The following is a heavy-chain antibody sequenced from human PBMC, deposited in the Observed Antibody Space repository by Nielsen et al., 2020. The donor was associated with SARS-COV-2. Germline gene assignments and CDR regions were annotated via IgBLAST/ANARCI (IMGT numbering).Heavy chain of an antibody. CDR1: GFIFDDYA. D-gene: IGHD6-6*01. Sequence: SLKISCAASGFIFDDYAMYWVRQPPGKGLEWVSGISSKSGSIGYADSVKGRFSISRDNAKNSLYLQMNGLRAEDTALYYCAKDIKGRIYSAPDYWGQGTLVTVSS. J-gene: IGHJ4*02. V-gene: IGHV3-9*01. CDR2: ISSKSGSI. CDR3: AKDIKGRIYSAPDY.